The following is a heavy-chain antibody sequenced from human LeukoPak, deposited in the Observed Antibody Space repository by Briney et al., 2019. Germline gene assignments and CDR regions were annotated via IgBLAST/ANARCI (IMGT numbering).Heavy chain of an antibody. J-gene: IGHJ5*02. Sequence: GGSLRLSCAASGFTFSSYAMSWVRQAPVKGLEWVSAISGSGGSTYYADSVKGRFTISRDNSKNTLYLQMNSLRAEDTAVYYCAKERLLWFGELLSPFATWGQGTLVTVSS. CDR2: ISGSGGST. CDR3: AKERLLWFGELLSPFAT. V-gene: IGHV3-23*01. CDR1: GFTFSSYA. D-gene: IGHD3-10*01.